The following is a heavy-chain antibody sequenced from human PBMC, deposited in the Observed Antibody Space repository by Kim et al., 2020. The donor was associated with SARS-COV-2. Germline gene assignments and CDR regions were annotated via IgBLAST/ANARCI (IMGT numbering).Heavy chain of an antibody. CDR3: ARPGEMATITVNWFDP. Sequence: GESLKISCKGSGYSFTSYWIGWVRQMPGKGLEWMGIIYPGDSDTRYSPSFQGQVTISADKSISTAYLQWSSLKASDTAMYYCARPGEMATITVNWFDPWGQGTLVTVSS. V-gene: IGHV5-51*01. J-gene: IGHJ5*02. CDR1: GYSFTSYW. D-gene: IGHD5-12*01. CDR2: IYPGDSDT.